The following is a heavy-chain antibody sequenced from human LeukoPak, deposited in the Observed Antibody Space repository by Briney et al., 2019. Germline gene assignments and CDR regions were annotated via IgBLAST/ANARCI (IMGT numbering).Heavy chain of an antibody. CDR3: ARVSSSRSFDY. V-gene: IGHV3-11*05. J-gene: IGHJ4*02. CDR1: RFTFSDYY. Sequence: GGSLRLSCAASRFTFSDYYMSWIRQAPGKGLEWVSYISDSSSYTNYADSVKGRFTISRDNAKNSLYLQMNSLRAEDTAVYYCARVSSSRSFDYWGQGTLVTASS. D-gene: IGHD6-13*01. CDR2: ISDSSSYT.